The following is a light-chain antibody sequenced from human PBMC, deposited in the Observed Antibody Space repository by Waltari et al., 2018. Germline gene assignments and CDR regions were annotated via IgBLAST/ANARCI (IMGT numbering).Light chain of an antibody. CDR3: QHYGTSPPLT. CDR1: QTFSSSY. J-gene: IGKJ4*01. CDR2: GAS. V-gene: IGKV3-20*01. Sequence: EIVLTQSPGTLSLSPGERATLSCRASQTFSSSYFAWFQQKPGQAPRLLIYGASTRAAGCPVRFSGSWSGTDFTLTISRLEPEDFAVYYCQHYGTSPPLTFGGGTKVEIK.